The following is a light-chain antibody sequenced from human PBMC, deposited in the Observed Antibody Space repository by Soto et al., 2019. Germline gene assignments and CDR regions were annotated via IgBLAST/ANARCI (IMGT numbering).Light chain of an antibody. CDR1: SSNIGAGYD. V-gene: IGLV1-40*01. CDR2: TNN. CDR3: QSYDSDLSGFFV. J-gene: IGLJ1*01. Sequence: ALTQPPSVSGAPGQRVTISCTGSSSNIGAGYDVHWYQQLPGTAPKLLIYTNNNRPSGVPDRFSGSKSGTSASLAIVGLQAEDEADYYCQSYDSDLSGFFVFGTGTKVTVL.